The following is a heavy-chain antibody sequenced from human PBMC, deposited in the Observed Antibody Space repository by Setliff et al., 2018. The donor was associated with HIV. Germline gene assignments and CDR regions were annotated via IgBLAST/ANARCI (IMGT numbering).Heavy chain of an antibody. D-gene: IGHD3-22*01. CDR3: ARCYYDSSGPTDAFDI. CDR1: GYDFTGYQ. Sequence: ASVKDSCKTSGYDFTGYQIHWVRQAPGQGLEWMGLINPSGGRTSYAQKFQGRLTMTRDTSRSTVYMALSSLRSEDTAVYYCARCYYDSSGPTDAFDIWGQGTVVTVSS. J-gene: IGHJ3*02. CDR2: INPSGGRT. V-gene: IGHV1-46*01.